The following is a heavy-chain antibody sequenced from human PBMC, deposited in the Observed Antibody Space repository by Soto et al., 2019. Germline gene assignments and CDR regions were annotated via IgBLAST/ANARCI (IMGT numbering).Heavy chain of an antibody. Sequence: EVQLVESGGGLVQPGGCLRLSCAVSGCIISDYWMTWVRQAPGKGLEWVANINREGSEKYYVDSVKGRFTISRDNAKNSLYLQMISLRAEDTALYYCARARIDYWGRGTLITVSS. CDR1: GCIISDYW. V-gene: IGHV3-7*03. CDR3: ARARIDY. CDR2: INREGSEK. J-gene: IGHJ4*02.